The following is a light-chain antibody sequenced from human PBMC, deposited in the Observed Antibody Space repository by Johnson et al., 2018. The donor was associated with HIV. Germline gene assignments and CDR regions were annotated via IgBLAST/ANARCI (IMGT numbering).Light chain of an antibody. CDR3: GKWESSLRTGF. CDR1: SSNIGNNY. CDR2: DNN. J-gene: IGLJ1*01. Sequence: QSVLTQPPSVSAAPGQKVTISCSGSSSNIGNNYVSWYQQLPGTAPKLLIYDNNKRPSGIPDRFSGSKSGTSATLGITGLQTGDGADYYCGKWESSLRTGFFGTGTKATVL. V-gene: IGLV1-51*01.